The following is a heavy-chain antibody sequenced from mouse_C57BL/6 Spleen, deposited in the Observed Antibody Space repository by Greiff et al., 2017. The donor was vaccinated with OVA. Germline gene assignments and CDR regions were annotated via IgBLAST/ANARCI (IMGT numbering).Heavy chain of an antibody. V-gene: IGHV1-69*01. Sequence: QVQLQQPGAELVIPGASVKLSCKASGYTFTSYWMHWVKQRPGQGLEWIGEIDPSDSYTNYNQKFKGKSPLTVDKSSSTAYMQLSILTSEDSAVYYCARCLHSGDDYAMDYWGQGTSVTVSS. D-gene: IGHD3-3*01. CDR2: IDPSDSYT. J-gene: IGHJ4*01. CDR3: ARCLHSGDDYAMDY. CDR1: GYTFTSYW.